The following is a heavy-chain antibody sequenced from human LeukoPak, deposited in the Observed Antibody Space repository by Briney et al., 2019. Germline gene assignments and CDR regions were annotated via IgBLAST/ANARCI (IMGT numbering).Heavy chain of an antibody. CDR2: IRGSGGST. CDR1: GFTFRSYA. D-gene: IGHD4-17*01. J-gene: IGHJ5*02. Sequence: GGSLRLSCAASGFTFRSYAMSWVRQAPGKGLEWVSAIRGSGGSTYYADSVKGRFTISRDTSKNTVYPQMNSLRVEDTAVYYCARERFGDYINWFDPWGEGTLVTVSS. CDR3: ARERFGDYINWFDP. V-gene: IGHV3-23*01.